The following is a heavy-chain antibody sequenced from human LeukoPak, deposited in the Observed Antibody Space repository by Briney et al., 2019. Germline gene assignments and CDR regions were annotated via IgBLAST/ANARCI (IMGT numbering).Heavy chain of an antibody. V-gene: IGHV1-18*01. J-gene: IGHJ4*02. Sequence: ASVKVSCKASGYTFTSYGISWVRQAPGQGLEWMGWISAYNGNTNYAQKLQGRVTMTTDTSTSTAYMELRSLRSDDTAVYYCARVRVYCDSSGYYLDYWGQGTLVTVSS. D-gene: IGHD3-22*01. CDR1: GYTFTSYG. CDR2: ISAYNGNT. CDR3: ARVRVYCDSSGYYLDY.